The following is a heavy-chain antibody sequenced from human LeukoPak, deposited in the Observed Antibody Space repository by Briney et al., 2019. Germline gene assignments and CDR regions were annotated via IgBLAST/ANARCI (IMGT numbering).Heavy chain of an antibody. D-gene: IGHD6-19*01. CDR1: GGSISSSSYY. CDR2: IYYSGST. CDR3: ARAPAHSGGWPLHFDS. J-gene: IGHJ4*02. V-gene: IGHV4-39*07. Sequence: PSETLSLTCTVSGGSISSSSYYWGWIRQPPGKGLEWIGSIYYSGSTYYNPSLKSRVTISVDKSKNQFSLKLSSVTAADTAVYYCARAPAHSGGWPLHFDSWGQGTLVTVSS.